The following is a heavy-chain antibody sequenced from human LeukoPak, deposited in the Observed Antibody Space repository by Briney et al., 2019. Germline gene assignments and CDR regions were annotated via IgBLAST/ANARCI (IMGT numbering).Heavy chain of an antibody. V-gene: IGHV4-34*01. CDR3: AGFGFLEWSDI. J-gene: IGHJ3*02. CDR2: INHSGST. Sequence: PSETLSLTCAVYGGSFSGYYWSWIRQPPGKGLEWIGEINHSGSTNYNPSLKSRVTTSVDTSKNQFSLKLSSMTAADTAVYYCAGFGFLEWSDIWGQGTMVTVSS. D-gene: IGHD3-3*01. CDR1: GGSFSGYY.